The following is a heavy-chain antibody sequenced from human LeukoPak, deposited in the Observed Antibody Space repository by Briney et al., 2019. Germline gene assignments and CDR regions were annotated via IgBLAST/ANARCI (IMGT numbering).Heavy chain of an antibody. CDR1: GFTFDDYG. CDR3: ARQTEDIVVVVAAFDY. J-gene: IGHJ4*02. D-gene: IGHD2-15*01. Sequence: GGSLRLSCAASGFTFDDYGMSWVRQAPGKGLEWVAVISYDGSNKYYADSVKGRFTISRDNSKNTLYLQMNSLRAEDTAVYYCARQTEDIVVVVAAFDYWGQGTLVTVSS. V-gene: IGHV3-30*03. CDR2: ISYDGSNK.